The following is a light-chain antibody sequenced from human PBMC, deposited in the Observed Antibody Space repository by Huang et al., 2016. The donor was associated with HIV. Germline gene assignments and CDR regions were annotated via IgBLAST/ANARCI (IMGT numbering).Light chain of an antibody. CDR3: QQYNNWPGT. V-gene: IGKV3-15*01. CDR2: GAS. J-gene: IGKJ1*01. CDR1: QSVGSN. Sequence: EIVMTQSPATLSVSPGERATLSCRASQSVGSNLAWYQQKPGQAPRVHIYGASTRATGIPAKFSGSESGTEFTLIISSLQSEDFAVYYCQQYNNWPGTFGQGTKVEIK.